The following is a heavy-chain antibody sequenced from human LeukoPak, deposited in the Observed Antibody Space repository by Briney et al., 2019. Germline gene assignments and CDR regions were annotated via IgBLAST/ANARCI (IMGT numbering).Heavy chain of an antibody. Sequence: PGGSLRLSCAASGFTFSDYYMSWIRQPPGKGLEWIGYIFYSGSTNYNPSLKSRVTISVDTSKNQFSLKLSSVTAADTAVYYCARHPSYSSSSGDYWGQGTLVTVSS. D-gene: IGHD6-6*01. J-gene: IGHJ4*02. CDR1: GFTFSDYY. CDR3: ARHPSYSSSSGDY. CDR2: IFYSGST. V-gene: IGHV4-59*01.